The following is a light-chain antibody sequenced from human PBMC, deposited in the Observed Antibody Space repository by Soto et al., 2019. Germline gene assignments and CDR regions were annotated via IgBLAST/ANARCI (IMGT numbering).Light chain of an antibody. CDR1: SSDVGGYHY. V-gene: IGLV2-8*01. CDR2: EVS. CDR3: SSDAGSNNLV. J-gene: IGLJ2*01. Sequence: QSALPQPPSASGSPGQSVTISCTGTSSDVGGYHYVSWYQQHPGKAPKLMIYEVSKRPSGVPDRFSGSKSGNTASLTVSGLQSEDEADYYCSSDAGSNNLVFGGGTKVTV.